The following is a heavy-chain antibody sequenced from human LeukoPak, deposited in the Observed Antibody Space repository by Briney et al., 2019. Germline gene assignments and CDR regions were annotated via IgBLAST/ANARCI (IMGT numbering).Heavy chain of an antibody. CDR3: ARAHYDFWSGYPRNYGMDV. V-gene: IGHV1-8*01. J-gene: IGHJ6*02. D-gene: IGHD3-3*01. CDR2: MNPKSGNT. Sequence: GASVKVSCKASGYTFTSYDINWVRQATGQGVEWGGWMNPKSGNTGYAQKFRGRVTMTRNTSISTAYMELSRLRSEDTAVYYCARAHYDFWSGYPRNYGMDVWGQGTTVTVSS. CDR1: GYTFTSYD.